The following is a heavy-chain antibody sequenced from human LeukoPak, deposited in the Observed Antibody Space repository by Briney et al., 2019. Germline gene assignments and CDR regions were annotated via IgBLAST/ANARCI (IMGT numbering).Heavy chain of an antibody. D-gene: IGHD5-12*01. CDR2: IYSGGDT. CDR3: ARASGYSGYHPFDY. Sequence: GGSLRLSCAASGFTVSSNYMSWVRQAPGKGLEWVSVIYSGGDTYYADSVKGRFTISRDNSKNTLYLQMNTLRAEDTAVYYCARASGYSGYHPFDYWGQGTLVTVSS. J-gene: IGHJ4*02. CDR1: GFTVSSNY. V-gene: IGHV3-53*01.